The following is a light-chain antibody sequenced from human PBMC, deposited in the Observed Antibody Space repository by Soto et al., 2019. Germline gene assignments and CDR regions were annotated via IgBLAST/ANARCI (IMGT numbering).Light chain of an antibody. CDR1: QSVTSTH. CDR2: AAS. CDR3: QQYGSSPWT. V-gene: IGKV3-20*01. J-gene: IGKJ1*01. Sequence: EIVLTQSPGTLSLSPGERATLSCRASQSVTSTHLAWYQQKPGQAPRLLIYAASSRATGIPERFSGSGSGTGFTLTISRLEPEDLAVYYCQQYGSSPWTFGQGTKVEIK.